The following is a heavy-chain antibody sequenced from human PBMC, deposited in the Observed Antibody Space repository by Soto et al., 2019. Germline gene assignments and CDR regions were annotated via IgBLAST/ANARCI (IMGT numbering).Heavy chain of an antibody. D-gene: IGHD6-19*01. J-gene: IGHJ4*02. Sequence: AGGSLRLSCTESGFTFSSHGMHWVRQAPGKGLQWVAVIWFDGSNRDYADSVKGRFTVSRDNSRNTLYLQMNRLGAEDTAVYYCARHPYTNGYYYFDSWGQGTLVTVSS. CDR2: IWFDGSNR. CDR1: GFTFSSHG. CDR3: ARHPYTNGYYYFDS. V-gene: IGHV3-33*01.